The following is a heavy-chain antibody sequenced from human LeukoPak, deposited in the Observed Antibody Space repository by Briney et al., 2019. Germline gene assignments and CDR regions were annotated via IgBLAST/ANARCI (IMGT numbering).Heavy chain of an antibody. CDR2: INHSGST. CDR3: ARGFARRKPVVVPTRWFDP. J-gene: IGHJ5*02. CDR1: GGSFSGYY. V-gene: IGHV4-34*01. Sequence: SETLSLTCAVYGGSFSGYYWSWIRQPPGKGLEWIGEINHSGSTNYNPSLKSRVTISVDTSKNQFSLKLSSVTAADTAVYYCARGFARRKPVVVPTRWFDPWGQGTLVTVSS. D-gene: IGHD2-2*01.